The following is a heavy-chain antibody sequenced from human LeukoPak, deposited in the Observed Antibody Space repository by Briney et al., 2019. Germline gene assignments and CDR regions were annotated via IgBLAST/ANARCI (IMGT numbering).Heavy chain of an antibody. D-gene: IGHD6-19*01. CDR2: ISSNGGST. CDR3: VKEGYSSGWDGD. V-gene: IGHV3-64D*06. Sequence: QSGGSLRLSCSASGFTFSCYAMHWVRQAPGKGLEYVSAISSNGGSTYYADSVKGRFTISRDNSKNTLYLQMSSLRAEDTAVYYCVKEGYSSGWDGDWGQGTLVTVSS. J-gene: IGHJ4*02. CDR1: GFTFSCYA.